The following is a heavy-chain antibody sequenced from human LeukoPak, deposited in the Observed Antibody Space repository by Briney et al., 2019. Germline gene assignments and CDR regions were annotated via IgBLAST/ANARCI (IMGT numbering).Heavy chain of an antibody. Sequence: GESLKISCKGSGYSFTSYWIGWVRQMPGKGREWMGIIYPGDSDTRYSPSFQGQVTIAADKSISTAYLQWSSLKASDTAMYYCARLPEVGATGDDAFDIWGQGTMVTVSS. J-gene: IGHJ3*02. CDR3: ARLPEVGATGDDAFDI. CDR2: IYPGDSDT. D-gene: IGHD1-26*01. CDR1: GYSFTSYW. V-gene: IGHV5-51*01.